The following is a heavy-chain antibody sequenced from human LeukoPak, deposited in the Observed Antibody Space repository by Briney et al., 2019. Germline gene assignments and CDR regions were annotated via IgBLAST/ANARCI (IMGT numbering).Heavy chain of an antibody. Sequence: TLSLTCNVSGGSLSRGSYFWGWIRQPAGKGLEWIGRFYPSGTTNYNPSLKSRVTISVDTSKNQFSLKLSSVTAADTAVYYCARDRADLGFDPWGLGTLVTVSS. D-gene: IGHD3-10*01. V-gene: IGHV4-61*02. J-gene: IGHJ5*02. CDR1: GGSLSRGSYF. CDR2: FYPSGTT. CDR3: ARDRADLGFDP.